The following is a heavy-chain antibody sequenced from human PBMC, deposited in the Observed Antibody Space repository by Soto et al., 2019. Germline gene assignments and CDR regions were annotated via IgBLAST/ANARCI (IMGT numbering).Heavy chain of an antibody. CDR2: IYYSGST. CDR1: GGSISSSSYY. CDR3: ARPGGDLDAFDI. Sequence: QLQLQESGPGLVKPSETLSLTCTVSGGSISSSSYYWGWIRQPPGKCLEWIGSIYYSGSTYYNRSLKSRVTISVDTSKNQFSLKLSSVTAADTAVYYCARPGGDLDAFDIRGQATMVTVSS. J-gene: IGHJ3*02. V-gene: IGHV4-39*01. D-gene: IGHD2-21*02.